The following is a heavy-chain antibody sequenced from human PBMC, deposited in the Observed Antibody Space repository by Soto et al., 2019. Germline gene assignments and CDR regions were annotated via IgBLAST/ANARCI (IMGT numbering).Heavy chain of an antibody. CDR3: ARGLRGVIVATVHNWFDP. CDR1: GGSFSGYY. Sequence: QVQLQQWGAGLLKPSETLSLTCAVYGGSFSGYYWSWIRRPPGKGLEWIGEINHSGGTNYNPSLKSRVTISVDTSKNQFSLKLSYVTAADTAVSYCARGLRGVIVATVHNWFDPGGQGTPVTVSS. V-gene: IGHV4-34*01. CDR2: INHSGGT. D-gene: IGHD5-12*01. J-gene: IGHJ5*02.